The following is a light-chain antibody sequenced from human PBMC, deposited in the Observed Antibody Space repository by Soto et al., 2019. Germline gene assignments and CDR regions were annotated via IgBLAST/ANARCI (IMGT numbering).Light chain of an antibody. CDR3: QQYQSLWT. CDR1: QSISSW. CDR2: KAS. V-gene: IGKV1-5*03. J-gene: IGKJ1*01. Sequence: DIQMTQSPSTLCESIGDTVTITCRASQSISSWLAWYQQKPGKAPKVLIYKASSLESGVPSRFSGSGSGTEFTLTISSLQPDDSATYYCQQYQSLWTFGQGTKVEIK.